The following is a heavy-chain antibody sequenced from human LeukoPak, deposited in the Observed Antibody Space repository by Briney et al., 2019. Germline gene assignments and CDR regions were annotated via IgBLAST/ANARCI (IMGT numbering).Heavy chain of an antibody. V-gene: IGHV3-48*01. CDR1: GFTFSSHS. D-gene: IGHD2-2*01. Sequence: GGSLRLSCAASGFTFSSHSMNWVRQAPGKGLEWVSYISSTSGPIYYADSVEGRFTISRDNAKNSLYLQMNSLRAEDTAVYYCARGWYSTSLTWFDYWGQGTLVTVSS. CDR2: ISSTSGPI. J-gene: IGHJ4*02. CDR3: ARGWYSTSLTWFDY.